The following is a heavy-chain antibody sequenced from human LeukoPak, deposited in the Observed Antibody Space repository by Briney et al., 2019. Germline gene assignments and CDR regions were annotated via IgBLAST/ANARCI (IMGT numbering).Heavy chain of an antibody. CDR2: ISWNSGSI. Sequence: GRSLRLSCAASGFTFDDYAMHWVRQAPGKGLEWVSGISWNSGSIGYADSVKGRFTISRDNAKNSLYLQMNSLRAEDTALYYCAKDLFTYYYGSESYLHGTDVWGQGTTVTVSS. CDR1: GFTFDDYA. J-gene: IGHJ6*02. CDR3: AKDLFTYYYGSESYLHGTDV. V-gene: IGHV3-9*01. D-gene: IGHD3-10*01.